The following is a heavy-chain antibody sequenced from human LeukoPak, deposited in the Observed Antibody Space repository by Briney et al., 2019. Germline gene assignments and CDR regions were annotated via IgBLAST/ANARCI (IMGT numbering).Heavy chain of an antibody. CDR2: IKSKTDGGTT. D-gene: IGHD1-26*01. V-gene: IGHV3-15*01. J-gene: IGHJ5*01. CDR1: GFTFISAW. Sequence: GGSLRLSCAASGFTFISAWMGWVRRAPGRGREWVGRIKSKTDGGTTDYAAPVKVRFTISRDDSKTTLYLQMSSLKIEDTAVYYCTTDRGRTELPLFASWGQGTLVTVSS. CDR3: TTDRGRTELPLFAS.